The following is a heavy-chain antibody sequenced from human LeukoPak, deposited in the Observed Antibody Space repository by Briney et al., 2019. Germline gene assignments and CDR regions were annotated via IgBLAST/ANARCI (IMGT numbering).Heavy chain of an antibody. CDR1: GGSISSYY. Sequence: SETLSLTCTVSGGSISSYYWSWIRQPPGKGLEWIGYIYYSGSTNYNPSLKSRVTISVDTSKNQFSLKLSSVTAADTAVYYCATSGYSSSWSSFDYWGHGTLVTVSS. D-gene: IGHD6-13*01. CDR3: ATSGYSSSWSSFDY. CDR2: IYYSGST. V-gene: IGHV4-59*01. J-gene: IGHJ4*01.